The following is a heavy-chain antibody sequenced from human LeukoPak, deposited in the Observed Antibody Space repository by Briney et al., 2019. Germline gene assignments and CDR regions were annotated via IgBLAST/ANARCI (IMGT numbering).Heavy chain of an antibody. CDR1: GFTFSSYV. V-gene: IGHV3-23*01. CDR2: ISGSGGSS. Sequence: PGGSLRLSCAASGFTFSSYVMNWVRQAPGQGLEWVSVISGSGGSSYYADSVKGRFTISRDNSKNTLYLQMNSLRVEDTAVYYCAKDVAYQLPSYFDDWGQGTLVTVSS. CDR3: AKDVAYQLPSYFDD. J-gene: IGHJ4*02. D-gene: IGHD2-2*01.